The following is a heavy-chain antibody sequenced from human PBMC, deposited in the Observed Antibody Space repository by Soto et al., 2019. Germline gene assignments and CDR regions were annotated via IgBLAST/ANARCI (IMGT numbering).Heavy chain of an antibody. CDR1: GFTFSSYG. CDR2: ISFDGSNK. J-gene: IGHJ6*02. CDR3: AKEWVSGWYNYYYGMAV. V-gene: IGHV3-30*18. Sequence: QVQLVESGGGVVQPGRSLRLSCAASGFTFSSYGMHWVRQAPGKGLEWVSVISFDGSNKYYADSVRGRFTISRDNSKNTLYLQMNHLRAEDTAVYYCAKEWVSGWYNYYYGMAVWGQGTTVTVSS. D-gene: IGHD6-19*01.